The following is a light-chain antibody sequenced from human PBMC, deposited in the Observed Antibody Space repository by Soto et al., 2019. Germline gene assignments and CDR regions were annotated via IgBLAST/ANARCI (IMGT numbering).Light chain of an antibody. CDR2: AAS. J-gene: IGKJ5*01. CDR1: QGISRY. V-gene: IGKV1-9*01. Sequence: DIQLTQSPSFLSASVGDRVTITCRASQGISRYLAWYQQKPGNAPNLLISAASTLQSGVPSRFSGSGSGTEFTLTISSLQPEDFATYYCQQLYSYPITFGQGTRLEIK. CDR3: QQLYSYPIT.